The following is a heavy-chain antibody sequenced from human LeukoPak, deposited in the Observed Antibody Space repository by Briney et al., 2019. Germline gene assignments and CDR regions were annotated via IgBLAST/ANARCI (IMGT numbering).Heavy chain of an antibody. CDR2: IKPDGSAQ. CDR1: GFTFSNSW. Sequence: GGSLRLSCAASGFTFSNSWMSWVRQAPGKGLEWVATIKPDGSAQYYVDSVKGRFTISRDNAKNSLYLQMNSLRAEDTAVYYCARDQIAVAGTWYYYYYGMDVWGQGTTVTVSS. CDR3: ARDQIAVAGTWYYYYYGMDV. V-gene: IGHV3-7*01. J-gene: IGHJ6*02. D-gene: IGHD6-19*01.